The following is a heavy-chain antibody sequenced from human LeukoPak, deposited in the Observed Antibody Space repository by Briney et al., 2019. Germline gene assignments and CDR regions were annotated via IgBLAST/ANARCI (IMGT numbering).Heavy chain of an antibody. CDR1: GFTFNSYA. D-gene: IGHD6-19*01. CDR2: IYADGST. Sequence: GGSLRLSCAASGFTFNSYAMHWVRQAPGTGLEWVSGIYADGSTYCADSVKGRFTISRHNSENTLNLQMNSLRPEDTAVYYCARESSVSGWYIYWGQGTLVTVSS. V-gene: IGHV3-53*04. J-gene: IGHJ4*02. CDR3: ARESSVSGWYIY.